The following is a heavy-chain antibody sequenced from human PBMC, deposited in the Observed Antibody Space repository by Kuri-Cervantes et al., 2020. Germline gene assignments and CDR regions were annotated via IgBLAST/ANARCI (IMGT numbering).Heavy chain of an antibody. D-gene: IGHD6-19*01. CDR3: ARVPHGIGGSGWYFDY. Sequence: ASVKVSCKVSGYTLTELSMHWVRQAPGKGLEWMGGFDPEDGETVYAQKFQGRVAMTTDESTSTVYMELSSLRFEDTAVYYCARVPHGIGGSGWYFDYWGQGTLVTVSS. V-gene: IGHV1-24*01. J-gene: IGHJ4*02. CDR1: GYTLTELS. CDR2: FDPEDGET.